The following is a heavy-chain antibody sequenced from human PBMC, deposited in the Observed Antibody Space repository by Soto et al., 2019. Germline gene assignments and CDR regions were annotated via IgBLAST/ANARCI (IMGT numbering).Heavy chain of an antibody. J-gene: IGHJ5*02. CDR1: GFIFRSYG. CDR3: ASSAA. CDR2: IWYDGSNT. D-gene: IGHD6-19*01. V-gene: IGHV3-33*01. Sequence: SCAVSGFIFRSYGMHWVRQAPGKGLEWVAVIWYDGSNTYYADPVKGRFTISRDNSKNTLFLQMNSPRAEDTAVYYCASSAAWGRGTLVTVSS.